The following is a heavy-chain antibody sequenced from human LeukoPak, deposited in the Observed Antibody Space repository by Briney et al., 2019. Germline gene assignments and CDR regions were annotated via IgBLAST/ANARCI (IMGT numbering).Heavy chain of an antibody. D-gene: IGHD6-13*01. CDR3: ARDIAAAGVGQGGY. CDR1: GGTFSSYA. CDR2: IIPIFGTA. J-gene: IGHJ4*02. Sequence: SVKVPCKASGGTFSSYAISWVRQAPGQGLEWMGGIIPIFGTANYAQKFQGRVTMTRDTSTSTVYMELSSLRSEDTAVYYCARDIAAAGVGQGGYWGQGTLVTVSS. V-gene: IGHV1-69*05.